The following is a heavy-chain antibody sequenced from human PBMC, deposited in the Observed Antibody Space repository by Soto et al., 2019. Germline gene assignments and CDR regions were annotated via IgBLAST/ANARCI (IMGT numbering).Heavy chain of an antibody. J-gene: IGHJ6*03. CDR3: ARGRYLDYYYYLDV. Sequence: QVQLQQWGAGLLKPSETLSLTCAVYGGSFSGYYWSWIRQPPGKGLEWIGEINHSGRTNYNPSLESRGTISVDTSKNQFSLELSSVTAADTAVYYCARGRYLDYYYYLDVWGKGTTVTVSS. D-gene: IGHD1-1*01. CDR1: GGSFSGYY. V-gene: IGHV4-34*01. CDR2: INHSGRT.